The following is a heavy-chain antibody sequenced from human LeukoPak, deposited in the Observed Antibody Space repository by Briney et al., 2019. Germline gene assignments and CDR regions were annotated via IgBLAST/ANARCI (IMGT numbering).Heavy chain of an antibody. V-gene: IGHV3-30-3*01. Sequence: SGGSLRLSCAASGFTFSSYALHWVRQAPGNGLEWVAVISYDGSNKYYADSVKGRFTISRDNSKNTLYLQMNSLRAEDTAVYYCARNLEWELQEDYYGMDVWGQGTTVTVSS. CDR2: ISYDGSNK. D-gene: IGHD1-26*01. CDR3: ARNLEWELQEDYYGMDV. J-gene: IGHJ6*02. CDR1: GFTFSSYA.